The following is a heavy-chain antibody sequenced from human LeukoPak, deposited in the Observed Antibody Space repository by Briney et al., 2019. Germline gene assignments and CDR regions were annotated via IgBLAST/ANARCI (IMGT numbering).Heavy chain of an antibody. V-gene: IGHV1-69*13. Sequence: ASVKVSFKASGGTFSIYAISWVRQAPGQGLEWMGGIIPIFGTANYAQKFQGRVTITADESTSTAYMELSSLRSEDTAVYYCALSLHCSSTSCYFDYWGQGTLVTVSS. D-gene: IGHD2-2*01. J-gene: IGHJ4*02. CDR3: ALSLHCSSTSCYFDY. CDR1: GGTFSIYA. CDR2: IIPIFGTA.